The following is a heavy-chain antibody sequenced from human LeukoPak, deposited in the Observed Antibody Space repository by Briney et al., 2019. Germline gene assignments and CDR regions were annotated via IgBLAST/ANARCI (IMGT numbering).Heavy chain of an antibody. J-gene: IGHJ4*02. CDR2: IHPSGML. CDR3: SRGLDSRKLGY. V-gene: IGHV4-31*11. D-gene: IGHD3-22*01. CDR1: GGSFNSDDQY. Sequence: SETLSLTCAVYGGSFNSDDQYWNWIRQSPGTGLEWIGSIHPSGMLYNNPSLESRVTMSRDTSKNQFSLNLNSVTAADTAVYFCSRGLDSRKLGYWGQGILVTVSS.